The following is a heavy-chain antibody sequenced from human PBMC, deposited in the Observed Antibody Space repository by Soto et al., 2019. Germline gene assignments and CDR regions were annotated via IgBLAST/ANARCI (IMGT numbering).Heavy chain of an antibody. CDR2: VSGDNGHT. J-gene: IGHJ5*02. D-gene: IGHD2-15*01. Sequence: QVQLVQSGAEVKKPGASVKVSCKASGYTFTTHGISWVRQAPGQGLEWMGWVSGDNGHTNYAQSLQGRVTMTTDTSTNTAYMELRSVRSDDTAVYYCARDIGYCRSGTCYREWFDPWGQGTLVTVSS. CDR3: ARDIGYCRSGTCYREWFDP. CDR1: GYTFTTHG. V-gene: IGHV1-18*01.